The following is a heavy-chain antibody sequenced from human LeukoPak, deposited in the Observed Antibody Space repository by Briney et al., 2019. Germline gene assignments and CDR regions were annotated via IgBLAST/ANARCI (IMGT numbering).Heavy chain of an antibody. D-gene: IGHD2-15*01. Sequence: SETLSLTCTVSGGSIRSSTYYWGWIRQPPGKGLEWIGSIYSSGNTYYNPSLKSPVTVSVDTSKNQFSLNLSSVTAADTAVYYCARSSSGGSCFDSWGQGTLVTVSS. V-gene: IGHV4-39*01. J-gene: IGHJ4*02. CDR2: IYSSGNT. CDR3: ARSSSGGSCFDS. CDR1: GGSIRSSTYY.